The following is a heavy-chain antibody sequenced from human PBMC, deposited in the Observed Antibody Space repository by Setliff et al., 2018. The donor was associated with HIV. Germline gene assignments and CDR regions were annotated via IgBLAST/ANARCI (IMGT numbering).Heavy chain of an antibody. CDR2: ISGSGIGA. Sequence: LRLSCAAPGFTFSRYAMTWVRQAPGKGLEWVSAISGSGIGAYYPDSVKGRFTISRDNSMNTLFLQLNSLRAEDTAVYYFAKDRRYYYGSGSYAAETWGQGTLVTVSS. J-gene: IGHJ5*02. V-gene: IGHV3-23*01. CDR3: AKDRRYYYGSGSYAAET. CDR1: GFTFSRYA. D-gene: IGHD3-10*01.